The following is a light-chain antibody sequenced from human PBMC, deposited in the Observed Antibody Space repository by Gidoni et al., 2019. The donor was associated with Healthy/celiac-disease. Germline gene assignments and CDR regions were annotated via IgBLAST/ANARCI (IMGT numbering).Light chain of an antibody. Sequence: IQMPQSPSSLSASVGDRVTITCKASQVISNYLNWYQQKPGKAPKLLHYEATNLETGAPPRFSRSGAGTDFTFTISRLQPEDIATYYWQQYDKLPPLTFGGGTKVEIK. CDR2: EAT. J-gene: IGKJ4*01. CDR1: QVISNY. CDR3: QQYDKLPPLT. V-gene: IGKV1-33*01.